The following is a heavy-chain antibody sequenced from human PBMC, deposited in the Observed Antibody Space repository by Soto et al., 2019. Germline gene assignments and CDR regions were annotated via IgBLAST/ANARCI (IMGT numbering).Heavy chain of an antibody. V-gene: IGHV3-33*08. J-gene: IGHJ4*02. CDR2: IWYDGSNK. CDR1: GFTFSSYG. CDR3: ARDFPGYCSSTSGYIDY. Sequence: GGSLRLSCAASGFTFSSYGMHWVRQAPGKGLEWVAVIWYDGSNKYYADSVKGRFTISRDNSKNTLYLQMNSLRAEDTAGYYCARDFPGYCSSTSGYIDYWGQGTLVTVSS. D-gene: IGHD2-2*02.